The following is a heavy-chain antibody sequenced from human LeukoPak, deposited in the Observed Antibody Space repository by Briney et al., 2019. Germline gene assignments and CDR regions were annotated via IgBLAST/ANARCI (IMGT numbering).Heavy chain of an antibody. J-gene: IGHJ4*02. CDR2: INPNSGGT. V-gene: IGHV1-2*02. CDR1: GYTFTGYY. D-gene: IGHD5-18*01. CDR3: ARDPSGYSYGFVDY. Sequence: ASVKVSCKASGYTFTGYYMHWVRQAPGQGLEWMGWINPNSGGTNYARKFQGRVTMTRDTSISTAYMELSRLRSDDTAVYYCARDPSGYSYGFVDYWGQGTLVTVSS.